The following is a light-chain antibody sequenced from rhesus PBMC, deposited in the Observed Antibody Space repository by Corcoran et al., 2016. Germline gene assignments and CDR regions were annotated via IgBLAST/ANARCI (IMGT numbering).Light chain of an antibody. J-gene: IGKJ2*01. CDR2: GAS. CDR3: LQCSNWPYN. CDR1: QRASSY. Sequence: EIVMTQSPATLAFSPGERATLPCRASQRASSYLAWYQQKPGQAPRLLICGASSRAPGIPDRFSGSGSGTEFTLTVSSLEPEDVGVYFFLQCSNWPYNFGQGTKVEIK. V-gene: IGKV3-24*04.